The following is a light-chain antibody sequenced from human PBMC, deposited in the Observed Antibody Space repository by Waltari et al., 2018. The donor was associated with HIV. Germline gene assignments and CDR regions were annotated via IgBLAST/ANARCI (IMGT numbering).Light chain of an antibody. CDR1: QGVGSW. Sequence: DIQMTQSPRVVSTSIGKRVTINCRASQGVGSWLAWYRQRPGEPPDLLIHDASQLRSGVPSRFSGGGSGTGFFLTINSLQSQDLGTYFCQQGYKLPLTFGPWTTIEI. CDR3: QQGYKLPLT. CDR2: DAS. V-gene: IGKV1-12*02. J-gene: IGKJ2*01.